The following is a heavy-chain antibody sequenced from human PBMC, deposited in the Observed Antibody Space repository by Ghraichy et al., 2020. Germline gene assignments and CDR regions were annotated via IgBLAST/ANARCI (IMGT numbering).Heavy chain of an antibody. J-gene: IGHJ6*02. CDR2: ITSSGSFI. V-gene: IGHV3-48*02. CDR3: ARGSTVVRFYYYGGMDV. Sequence: RGSLRLSCVGSGFTLSDYSMNWVRQSPGKGLEWVSYITSSGSFISYADSVKGRFTISRDNAQNSLSLQMNSLRDEDTAVYYCARGSTVVRFYYYGGMDVWGQGTTVTVSS. D-gene: IGHD4-23*01. CDR1: GFTLSDYS.